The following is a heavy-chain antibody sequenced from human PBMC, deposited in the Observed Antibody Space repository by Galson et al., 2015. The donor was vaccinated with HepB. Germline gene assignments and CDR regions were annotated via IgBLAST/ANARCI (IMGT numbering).Heavy chain of an antibody. CDR2: IYSGGTT. J-gene: IGHJ3*01. CDR3: ARDYYGSGSYPYEAFDV. Sequence: SLRLSCAASGFTVSRIYVSWVRQAPGKGLEWVSVIYSGGTTYYADSVKGRFTISRHNSKNTLYLQMNSLRAEDTAVYYCARDYYGSGSYPYEAFDVWGQGTMVTVSS. CDR1: GFTVSRIY. V-gene: IGHV3-53*04. D-gene: IGHD3-10*01.